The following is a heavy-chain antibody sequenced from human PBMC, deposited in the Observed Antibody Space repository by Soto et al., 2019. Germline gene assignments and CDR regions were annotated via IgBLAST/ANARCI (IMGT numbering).Heavy chain of an antibody. J-gene: IGHJ4*02. V-gene: IGHV4-59*01. CDR3: ARVGYGDYLYFDY. CDR2: IYYSGST. D-gene: IGHD4-17*01. CDR1: GGSISSYY. Sequence: SETLSLTCTVSGGSISSYYWSWIRQPPGKGLEWIGYIYYSGSTNYNPSLKSRVTISVDTSKNQFSLKLSSVTAADTAVYYCARVGYGDYLYFDYWGQGTLVTSPQ.